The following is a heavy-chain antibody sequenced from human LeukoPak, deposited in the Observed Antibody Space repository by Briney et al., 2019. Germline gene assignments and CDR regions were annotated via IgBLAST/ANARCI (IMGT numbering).Heavy chain of an antibody. CDR3: AREFGSSGFFDY. D-gene: IGHD3-22*01. CDR1: GDSISSYY. V-gene: IGHV4-59*01. J-gene: IGHJ4*02. CDR2: IYYSGST. Sequence: SETLSLTCTVSGDSISSYYWSWIRQPPGKGLEWIGYIYYSGSTNYNPSLKSRVTISVDTSKNQFSLKLSSVTAADTAVYYCAREFGSSGFFDYWGQGTLVTVSS.